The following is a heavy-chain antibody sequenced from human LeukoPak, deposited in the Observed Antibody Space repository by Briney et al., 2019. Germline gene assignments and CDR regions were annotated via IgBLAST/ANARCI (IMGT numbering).Heavy chain of an antibody. V-gene: IGHV3-23*01. J-gene: IGHJ4*02. CDR1: GFTFSSYA. D-gene: IGHD3-16*01. Sequence: PGGSLRLSCAASGFTFSSYAMSWVRQAPGKGLKWVSGINNSGGRTHYADPVKGRFIISRDNAQNSLFLQMNSLRAEDTAVYYCVRDQGGAVSYWGQGTLVTVSS. CDR3: VRDQGGAVSY. CDR2: INNSGGRT.